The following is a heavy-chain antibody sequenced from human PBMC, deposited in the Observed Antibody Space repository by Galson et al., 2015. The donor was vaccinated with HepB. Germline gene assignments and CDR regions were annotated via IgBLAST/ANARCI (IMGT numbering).Heavy chain of an antibody. Sequence: SLRLSCAASGFTFSSYAMHWVRQAPGKGLEWVAVISYDGSNKYYADSVKGRFTISRDNSKNTLYLQMNSLRAEDTAVYYCARDATYYDILTGLDYWGQGTLVTVSS. CDR3: ARDATYYDILTGLDY. CDR1: GFTFSSYA. D-gene: IGHD3-9*01. CDR2: ISYDGSNK. V-gene: IGHV3-30*04. J-gene: IGHJ4*02.